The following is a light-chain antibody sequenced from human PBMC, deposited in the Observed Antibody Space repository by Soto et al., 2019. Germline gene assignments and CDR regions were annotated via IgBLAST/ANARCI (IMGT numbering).Light chain of an antibody. J-gene: IGKJ4*01. Sequence: DIKMTQSPSSVSASVGDRVTITCRARQGITNRLAWYQQKPGKATKLLIYEASSLKSGLPSRISGSKSATEYTHTISRLRGDDFGNYYCKQANSLTLTCGEG. CDR3: KQANSLTLT. CDR2: EAS. V-gene: IGKV1D-12*01. CDR1: QGITNR.